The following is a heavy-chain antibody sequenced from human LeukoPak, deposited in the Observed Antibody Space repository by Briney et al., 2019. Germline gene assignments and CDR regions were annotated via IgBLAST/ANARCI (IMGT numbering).Heavy chain of an antibody. J-gene: IGHJ4*02. CDR1: GFTFSSYW. Sequence: AGGSLRLSCAASGFTFSSYWMSWVRQAPGKGLEWAANIKQDGSEKYYVDSVKGRFTISRDNAKNSLYLQMNSLRAEDTAVYYCARDPYYYGSGSFRPIDYWGQGTLVTVSS. V-gene: IGHV3-7*01. CDR3: ARDPYYYGSGSFRPIDY. D-gene: IGHD3-10*01. CDR2: IKQDGSEK.